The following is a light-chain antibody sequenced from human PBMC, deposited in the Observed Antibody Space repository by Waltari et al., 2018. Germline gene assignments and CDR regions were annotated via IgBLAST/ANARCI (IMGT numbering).Light chain of an antibody. CDR3: SSYSGTYTLL. Sequence: QSALTQPRSVSESPGQSVTISCTGTNYDVGYYNYVSWYQHHPGTPPKLMIYDVTKRPSGVPERFSGSKYGNTASLTISGLQAEDEADYYCSSYSGTYTLLFGGGTKLTVL. V-gene: IGLV2-11*01. CDR2: DVT. J-gene: IGLJ3*02. CDR1: NYDVGYYNY.